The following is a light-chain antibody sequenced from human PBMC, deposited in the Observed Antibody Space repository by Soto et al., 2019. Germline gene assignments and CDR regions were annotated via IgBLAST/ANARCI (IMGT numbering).Light chain of an antibody. V-gene: IGKV1-5*03. J-gene: IGKJ4*01. Sequence: DIQMTQSPSTLSASVGDRVTITCRASQNIRSWLAWYQQKPGKAPELLIYSASGLESGVPSRFSGSGFGTKFHLSLHSLEADEFATYYCQEYNGNSGLTFGGGTKLEIK. CDR1: QNIRSW. CDR2: SAS. CDR3: QEYNGNSGLT.